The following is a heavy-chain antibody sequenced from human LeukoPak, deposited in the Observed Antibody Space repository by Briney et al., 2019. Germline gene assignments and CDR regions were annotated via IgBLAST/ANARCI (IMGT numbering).Heavy chain of an antibody. CDR3: ARAEYGDYFEGDY. V-gene: IGHV4-31*03. J-gene: IGHJ4*02. CDR1: GGSISSGGYY. Sequence: SQTLSLTCTVSGGSISSGGYYWSWIRQHPGKGLEWIGYIYYSGSTYYNPSLKSRVTISVDTSKNQFSLKLSSVTAADTAVYYCARAEYGDYFEGDYWGQGTLVTVSS. CDR2: IYYSGST. D-gene: IGHD4-17*01.